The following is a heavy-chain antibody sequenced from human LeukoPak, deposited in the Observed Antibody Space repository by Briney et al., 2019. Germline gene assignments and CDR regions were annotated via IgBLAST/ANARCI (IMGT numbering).Heavy chain of an antibody. CDR3: ARLMVRKGFDY. V-gene: IGHV4-59*08. CDR2: IYYSGST. CDR1: GGSISSYY. J-gene: IGHJ4*02. D-gene: IGHD5-18*01. Sequence: SETLSLTCTVSGGSISSYYWSWIRQPPGKGLEWIGYIYYSGSTNYNPSLKSRVTISVDTSKNQFTLKLSSVTAADTAVYYCARLMVRKGFDYWGQGTLVTVSS.